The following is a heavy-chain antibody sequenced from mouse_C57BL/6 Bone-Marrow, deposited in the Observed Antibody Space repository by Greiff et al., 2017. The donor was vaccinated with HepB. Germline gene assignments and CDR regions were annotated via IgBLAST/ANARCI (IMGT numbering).Heavy chain of an antibody. Sequence: EVQVVESGEGLVKPGGSLKLSCAASGFTFSSYAMSWVRQTPEKRLEWVAYISSGGDYIYYADTVKGRFTISRDNARNTLYLQMSSLKSEDTAMYYCTRDYYGSSIYAMDYWGQGTSVTVSS. CDR3: TRDYYGSSIYAMDY. CDR2: ISSGGDYI. D-gene: IGHD1-1*01. J-gene: IGHJ4*01. CDR1: GFTFSSYA. V-gene: IGHV5-9-1*02.